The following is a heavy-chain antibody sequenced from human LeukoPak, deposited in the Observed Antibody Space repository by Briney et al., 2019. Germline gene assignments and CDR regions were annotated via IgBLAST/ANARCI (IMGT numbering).Heavy chain of an antibody. D-gene: IGHD3-22*01. Sequence: TGGSLRLSCAASGFTFDGFTFNNYGLSWVRQAPGKGLEWVSALSATTGNAYYADSVKGRFTISRDNSKNTLYLQMNSLRVEDTAVYYCAKDPGGYESSGYLYYFDYWGQGTLVTVSS. V-gene: IGHV3-23*01. CDR2: LSATTGNA. J-gene: IGHJ4*02. CDR3: AKDPGGYESSGYLYYFDY. CDR1: GFTFDGFTFNNYG.